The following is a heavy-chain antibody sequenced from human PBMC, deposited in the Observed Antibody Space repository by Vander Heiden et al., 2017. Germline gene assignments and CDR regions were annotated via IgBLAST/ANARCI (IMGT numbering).Heavy chain of an antibody. D-gene: IGHD5-12*01. CDR2: IRSSGSTI. Sequence: QVQLVESGGGLVKLGGSLRLSCAASGFTFSHYYMSWIREAPGNGLEWVSYIRSSGSTIYYADSVKGRFTISRDNAKNSLYLQMNSLRAEDTAGYYCARTIIHWDIVVYYFDYWGQGTLVTVSS. J-gene: IGHJ4*02. V-gene: IGHV3-11*01. CDR1: GFTFSHYY. CDR3: ARTIIHWDIVVYYFDY.